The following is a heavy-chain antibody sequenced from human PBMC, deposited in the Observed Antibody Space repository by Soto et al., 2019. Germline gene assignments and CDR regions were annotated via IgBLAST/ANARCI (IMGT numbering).Heavy chain of an antibody. Sequence: GGSLRLSCAASGFTFSSYAMSWVRQAPGKGLEWVAGISGSGSSTYYADSVKGRLTISRDNSNNTLYLQMNSLRAEDTAVYYCARDLLGQFDYWGQGTLVTVSS. CDR2: ISGSGSST. J-gene: IGHJ4*02. V-gene: IGHV3-23*01. D-gene: IGHD3-3*02. CDR1: GFTFSSYA. CDR3: ARDLLGQFDY.